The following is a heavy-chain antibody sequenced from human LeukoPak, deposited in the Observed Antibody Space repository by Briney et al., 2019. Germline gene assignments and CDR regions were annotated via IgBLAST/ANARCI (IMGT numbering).Heavy chain of an antibody. Sequence: PGGSLRLSCAASGFTVSSNYMSWVRQAPGKGLEWVSVIYSGGSTYYADSVKGRFTVSRDNSKNTLYLQMNSLRAEDTAVYYCARGPARRRYYYDSSGYIWGQGTLVTVSS. J-gene: IGHJ4*02. D-gene: IGHD3-22*01. CDR1: GFTVSSNY. V-gene: IGHV3-66*01. CDR2: IYSGGST. CDR3: ARGPARRRYYYDSSGYI.